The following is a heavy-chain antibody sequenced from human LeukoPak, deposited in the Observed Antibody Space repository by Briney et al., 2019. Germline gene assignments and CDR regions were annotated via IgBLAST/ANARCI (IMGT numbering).Heavy chain of an antibody. J-gene: IGHJ4*02. V-gene: IGHV1-2*02. CDR1: GYTFTGYY. CDR3: AREEIYYYDSSGPLDY. D-gene: IGHD3-22*01. Sequence: ASVKVSCKASGYTFTGYYMHWVRQAPGQGLEWMGWINPNSGGTNYAQKFQGRVTMTRDTSTSTVYMELSSLRSEDTAVYYCAREEIYYYDSSGPLDYWGQGTLVTVSS. CDR2: INPNSGGT.